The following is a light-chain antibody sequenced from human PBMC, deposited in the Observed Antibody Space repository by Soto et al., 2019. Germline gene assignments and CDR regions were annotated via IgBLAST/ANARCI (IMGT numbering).Light chain of an antibody. CDR1: SSDVGGYNY. CDR2: EVT. V-gene: IGLV2-14*01. Sequence: QSALXQPASVSGSPGQSITISCTGTSSDVGGYNYVSWYQQHPGKAPKLMIYEVTNRPSGVSNRFSGSKSGNTASLTISGLQADDEADYYCSSYTSSITYVFGTGTKLTVL. CDR3: SSYTSSITYV. J-gene: IGLJ1*01.